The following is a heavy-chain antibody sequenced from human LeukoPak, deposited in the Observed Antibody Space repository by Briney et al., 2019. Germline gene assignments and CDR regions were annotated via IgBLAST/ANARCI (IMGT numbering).Heavy chain of an antibody. Sequence: SETLSLTCTVSGGSISSYYWSWIRQPPGKGLEWIGCISYSGSTNYNPSLKSRVTISVDTSKNQCSLKLSSVTAADTAVYYCARGLGSYGSNYYYYYYMDVWGKGTTVTVSS. D-gene: IGHD5-18*01. CDR1: GGSISSYY. J-gene: IGHJ6*03. V-gene: IGHV4-59*01. CDR3: ARGLGSYGSNYYYYYYMDV. CDR2: ISYSGST.